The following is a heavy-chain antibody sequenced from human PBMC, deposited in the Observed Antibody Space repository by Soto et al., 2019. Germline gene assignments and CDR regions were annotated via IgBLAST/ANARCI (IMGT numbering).Heavy chain of an antibody. CDR3: ARLYYYGSGSYSSFDY. J-gene: IGHJ4*02. CDR2: IDPSDSYT. V-gene: IGHV5-10-1*01. CDR1: GYSFTSYW. D-gene: IGHD3-10*01. Sequence: GESLKISCKGSGYSFTSYWISWVRQMPGKGLEWMGRIDPSDSYTNYSPSFQGHVTISADKSISTAYLQWSSLKASDTAMYYCARLYYYGSGSYSSFDYWGQGTLVTVSS.